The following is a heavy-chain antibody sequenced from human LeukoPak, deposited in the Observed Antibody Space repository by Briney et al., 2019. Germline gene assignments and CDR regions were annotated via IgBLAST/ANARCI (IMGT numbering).Heavy chain of an antibody. J-gene: IGHJ6*03. CDR2: IKQDGSEK. CDR1: GFTFSSYW. Sequence: PGGSLRLSCAASGFTFSSYWMTWVRQAPGKGLEWVANIKQDGSEKYYVDSVKGRFTISRDNAKNSLYLQMNSLRAEDTAVYYCARLDVAVFPGGGYYDYYMDVWGKGTTVTISS. CDR3: ARLDVAVFPGGGYYDYYMDV. D-gene: IGHD6-19*01. V-gene: IGHV3-7*01.